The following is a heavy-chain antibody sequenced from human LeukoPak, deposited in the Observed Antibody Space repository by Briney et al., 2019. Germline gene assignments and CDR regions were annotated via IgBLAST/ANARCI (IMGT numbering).Heavy chain of an antibody. CDR3: ARGPSPKQDHNYHGMDV. J-gene: IGHJ6*02. V-gene: IGHV4-34*01. D-gene: IGHD1-14*01. Sequence: SETLSLTCAVYGGSFSGYYWSWIRQPPGKGLEWIGEINHSGSTNYNPSLKSRVTISVDTSKNQFSLKLSSVTAADTAVYYCARGPSPKQDHNYHGMDVWGQGTTVTVSS. CDR2: INHSGST. CDR1: GGSFSGYY.